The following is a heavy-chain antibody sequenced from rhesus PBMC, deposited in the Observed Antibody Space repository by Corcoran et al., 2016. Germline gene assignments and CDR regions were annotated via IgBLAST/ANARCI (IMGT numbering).Heavy chain of an antibody. CDR2: LYGRGGGH. Sequence: QVQLQESGPGLVKPSETLSLTCAVSGGSISDDYYWSWIRQPPGKGLEWIGYLYGRGGGHNHKPTHKNRDNIARDTSKNQVSLKLSSVTAADTAVYYCARDHDYDSGYDIGYYFDYWGQGVLVTVSS. D-gene: IGHD3-28*01. CDR3: ARDHDYDSGYDIGYYFDY. J-gene: IGHJ4*01. CDR1: GGSISDDYY. V-gene: IGHV4-106*01.